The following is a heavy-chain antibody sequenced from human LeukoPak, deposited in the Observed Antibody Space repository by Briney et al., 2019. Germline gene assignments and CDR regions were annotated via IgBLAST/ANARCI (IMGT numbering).Heavy chain of an antibody. V-gene: IGHV3-30*02. CDR1: GYTLTELS. J-gene: IGHJ4*02. CDR3: AKDLGGFWSGWCDY. CDR2: IRYDGSNK. D-gene: IGHD3-3*01. Sequence: SGYTLTELSMHWVREAPGKGLEWVAFIRYDGSNKYYADSVKGRFPISRDNSKNTLYLQMNSLRAEDTAVYYCAKDLGGFWSGWCDYWGQGTLVTVSS.